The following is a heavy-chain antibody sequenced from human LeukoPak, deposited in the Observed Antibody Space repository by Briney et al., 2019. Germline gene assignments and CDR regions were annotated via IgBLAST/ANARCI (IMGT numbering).Heavy chain of an antibody. V-gene: IGHV1-69*13. CDR2: IIPIFGTA. J-gene: IGHJ4*02. Sequence: SVKVSCKASGGTFSSYAISWVRLAPGQGLEWMGGIIPIFGTANYAQKFRGRVTITADESTSTAYMELSSLRSEDTAVYYCARPSGYQYYFDYWGQGTLVTVSS. CDR1: GGTFSSYA. CDR3: ARPSGYQYYFDY. D-gene: IGHD3-22*01.